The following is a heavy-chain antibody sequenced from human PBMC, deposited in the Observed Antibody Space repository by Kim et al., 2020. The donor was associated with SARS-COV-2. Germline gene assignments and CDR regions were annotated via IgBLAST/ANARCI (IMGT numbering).Heavy chain of an antibody. V-gene: IGHV3-7*03. CDR1: GFTFSSYW. J-gene: IGHJ5*02. Sequence: GGSLRLSCAASGFTFSSYWMSWVRQAPGKGLEWVANIKQDGSEKYYVDSVKGRFTISRDNAKNSLYLQMNSLRAEDTAVYYCARYMVRGVLNWFDPWGQGTLVTVSS. CDR2: IKQDGSEK. D-gene: IGHD3-10*01. CDR3: ARYMVRGVLNWFDP.